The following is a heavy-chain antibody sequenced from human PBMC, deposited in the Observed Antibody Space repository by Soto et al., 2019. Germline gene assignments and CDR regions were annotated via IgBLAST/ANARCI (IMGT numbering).Heavy chain of an antibody. CDR3: ARSYLSHSRAATDFDY. V-gene: IGHV4-61*01. CDR2: IYYSGST. Sequence: SDTLSLTCTVSGGSVSSGSYYWSWIRQPPGKGLEWIGYIYYSGSTNYNPSLKSRVTISVDTSKNQFSLKLSSVTAADTAVYYCARSYLSHSRAATDFDYWGQGTLVTVSS. D-gene: IGHD2-15*01. J-gene: IGHJ4*02. CDR1: GGSVSSGSYY.